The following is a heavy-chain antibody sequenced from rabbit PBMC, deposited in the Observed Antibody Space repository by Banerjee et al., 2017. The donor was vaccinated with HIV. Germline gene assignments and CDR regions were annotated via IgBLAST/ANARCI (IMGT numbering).Heavy chain of an antibody. CDR3: ARNYDL. Sequence: QSLEESGGDLVKPGASLTLTCTASGFSFSSSYYMCWVRQAPGKGLEWIACIYTGSGGATYYASWAKGRFTISKTSSTTVTLQMTSLTAADTATYFCARNYDLWGPGTLVTVS. D-gene: IGHD2-1*01. J-gene: IGHJ6*01. V-gene: IGHV1S40*01. CDR2: IYTGSGGAT. CDR1: GFSFSSSYY.